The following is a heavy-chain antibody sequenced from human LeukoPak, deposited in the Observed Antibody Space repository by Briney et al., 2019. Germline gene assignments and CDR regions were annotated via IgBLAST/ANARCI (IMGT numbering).Heavy chain of an antibody. CDR3: AKDQDSWTYGSGSTPD. V-gene: IGHV3-21*01. Sequence: PGGSLRLSCAASGFTISSYSMNWVRQAPGKGLEWVSSISSSSSYIYYADSVKGRFTISRDNAKNSLYLQMNSLRAEDTAVYYCAKDQDSWTYGSGSTPDWGQGTLVTVSS. J-gene: IGHJ4*02. CDR2: ISSSSSYI. CDR1: GFTISSYS. D-gene: IGHD3-10*01.